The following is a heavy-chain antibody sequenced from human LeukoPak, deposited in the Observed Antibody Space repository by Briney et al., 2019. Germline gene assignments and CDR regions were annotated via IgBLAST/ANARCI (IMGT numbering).Heavy chain of an antibody. CDR3: AKGFASLPFRNHFDP. D-gene: IGHD1-14*01. V-gene: IGHV3-9*01. Sequence: VQPGRSLRLSCAASGFTFDDYAMQWARQRPGKGLEWVASISWNGGSIDYADSVKGRFTISRDNTKSFLYLQMNSLRPEDTALYYCAKGFASLPFRNHFDPWGQGTLVTVSS. CDR1: GFTFDDYA. CDR2: ISWNGGSI. J-gene: IGHJ5*02.